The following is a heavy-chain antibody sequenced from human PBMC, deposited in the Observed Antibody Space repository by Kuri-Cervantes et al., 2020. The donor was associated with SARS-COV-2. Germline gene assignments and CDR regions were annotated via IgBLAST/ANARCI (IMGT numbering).Heavy chain of an antibody. Sequence: ETLSLTWAASGLTFSSYWMSWVRQAPGKGLEWVANIKQDGSGKYYVDSGEGRFTISRDNAKNSLYLQMNNLRAEDTAVYYCAREAFGYCSGGSCYSHYWGQGTLVTVSS. CDR1: GLTFSSYW. CDR2: IKQDGSGK. D-gene: IGHD2-15*01. J-gene: IGHJ4*02. CDR3: AREAFGYCSGGSCYSHY. V-gene: IGHV3-7*01.